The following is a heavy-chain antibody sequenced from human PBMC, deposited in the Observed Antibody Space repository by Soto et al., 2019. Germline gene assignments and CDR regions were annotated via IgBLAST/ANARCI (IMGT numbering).Heavy chain of an antibody. Sequence: EVQLLESGGGLVQPGGSLRLSCAASGFTFSNYAMSRVRQAPGKGLEWVSAIRGSGDSTHNADSVKGRFTISRDNPKNTLYLQMNSLRAEDTAVYYCAKDYYGSGNLWSTYGMDVWGQGTTVTVSS. D-gene: IGHD3-10*01. CDR1: GFTFSNYA. V-gene: IGHV3-23*01. J-gene: IGHJ6*02. CDR2: IRGSGDST. CDR3: AKDYYGSGNLWSTYGMDV.